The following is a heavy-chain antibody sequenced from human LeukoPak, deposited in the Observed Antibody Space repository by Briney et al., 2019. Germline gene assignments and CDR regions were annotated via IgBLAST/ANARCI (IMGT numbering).Heavy chain of an antibody. D-gene: IGHD5-12*01. CDR3: ARDSGHTGYDLYDY. Sequence: GGSLRLSCATSGISFSSYWMSWVRQAPGKGLEWVANMKQDGSEMYYVDSVKGRFTISRDNAKNTLYLQMNSLRVEDTALYYCARDSGHTGYDLYDYWGQGTLVTVSS. J-gene: IGHJ4*02. CDR2: MKQDGSEM. V-gene: IGHV3-7*01. CDR1: GISFSSYW.